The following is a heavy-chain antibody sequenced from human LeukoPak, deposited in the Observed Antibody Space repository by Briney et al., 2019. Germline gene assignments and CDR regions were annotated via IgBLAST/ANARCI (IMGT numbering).Heavy chain of an antibody. V-gene: IGHV4-59*12. CDR1: GASLNDYY. Sequence: SETLSLTCTVSGASLNDYYWSWIRQPPGKALEWIGFTHSSGSANSNPSLTSRVTISIDTSKNQFSLNLRSLTAADTAVYFCASGAADGYNFGFDYWGQGTLAAVSS. CDR3: ASGAADGYNFGFDY. D-gene: IGHD5-24*01. CDR2: THSSGSA. J-gene: IGHJ4*02.